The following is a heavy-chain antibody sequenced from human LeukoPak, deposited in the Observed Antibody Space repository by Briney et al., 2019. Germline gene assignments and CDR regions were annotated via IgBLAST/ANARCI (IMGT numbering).Heavy chain of an antibody. CDR3: ARDPDYDILTGYPGGAFDI. J-gene: IGHJ3*02. D-gene: IGHD3-9*01. CDR2: IIPILGIA. CDR1: GGTFSSYA. Sequence: SVKVSCKASGGTFSSYAISWVRQAPGQGLEWMGRIIPILGIANYAQKFQGRVTITADKSTSTAYMELSSLRSEDTAVYYCARDPDYDILTGYPGGAFDIWGQGTMVTVSS. V-gene: IGHV1-69*04.